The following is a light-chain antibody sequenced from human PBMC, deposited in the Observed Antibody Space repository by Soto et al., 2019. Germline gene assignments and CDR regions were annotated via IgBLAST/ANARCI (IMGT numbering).Light chain of an antibody. CDR3: QQYGNSPYT. J-gene: IGKJ2*01. CDR1: QSVGTS. Sequence: EIVLTQSPATLSLSPGERATLSCRASQSVGTSLAWYQQKPGQAPRLLIYGASSRATGIPDRFSGSGSGTDFTLTISRLEPEDFAVYYCQQYGNSPYTFGQGTKLEIK. V-gene: IGKV3-20*01. CDR2: GAS.